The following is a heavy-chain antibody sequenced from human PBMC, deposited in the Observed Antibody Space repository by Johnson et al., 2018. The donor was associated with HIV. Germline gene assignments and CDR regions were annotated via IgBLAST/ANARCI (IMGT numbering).Heavy chain of an antibody. V-gene: IGHV3-66*02. Sequence: VQLVESGGGVVQPGGSLRLSCAASGFIATSNYMTWVRQAPGKGLEWVSVIYGSNSTYYADSVMGRLTISRDNSKNTLYLQMNSLRAEDTAVYFCARDKLNWGIGASDIWGLGTMVTVSS. CDR1: GFIATSNY. D-gene: IGHD3-16*01. J-gene: IGHJ3*02. CDR2: IYGSNST. CDR3: ARDKLNWGIGASDI.